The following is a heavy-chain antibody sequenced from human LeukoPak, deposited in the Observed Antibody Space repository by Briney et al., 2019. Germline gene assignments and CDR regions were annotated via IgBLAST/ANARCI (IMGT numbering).Heavy chain of an antibody. CDR1: GGSFSSYA. CDR3: ARVVRGILNPMVGAFDP. CDR2: IMSIFGTA. V-gene: IGHV1-69*05. Sequence: ASVKVSCKASGGSFSSYAISWVRQAPGQGLEWMGGIMSIFGTANYAQKFQGRVTITTDESTSTAYMELSSLRSKDTAVYYCARVVRGILNPMVGAFDPWGQGTLVTVSS. D-gene: IGHD3-10*01. J-gene: IGHJ5*02.